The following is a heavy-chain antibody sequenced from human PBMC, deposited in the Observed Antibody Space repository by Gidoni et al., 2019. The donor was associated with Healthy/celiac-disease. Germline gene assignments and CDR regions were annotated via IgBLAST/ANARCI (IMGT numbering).Heavy chain of an antibody. Sequence: VQLVPSGAEVQKPGATVKVSCKASGYTFTSYDIDWVRQATGQGSEWMGWMNPNSCNTGYAQKFQGKVTMTRNTSISTAYMELSSLRSENTAVYYCARTYGDYTSYYYYYYGMDVWGQGTTVTVSS. CDR3: ARTYGDYTSYYYYYYGMDV. CDR2: MNPNSCNT. J-gene: IGHJ6*02. D-gene: IGHD4-17*01. V-gene: IGHV1-8*01. CDR1: GYTFTSYD.